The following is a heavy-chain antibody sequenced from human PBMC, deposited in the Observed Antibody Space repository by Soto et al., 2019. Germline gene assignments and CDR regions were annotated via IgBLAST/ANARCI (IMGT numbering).Heavy chain of an antibody. V-gene: IGHV1-8*01. J-gene: IGHJ6*02. CDR1: GYTFTSYD. D-gene: IGHD6-13*01. CDR3: ARFGLAAAGTLYGMDV. Sequence: ASVKVSCKASGYTFTSYDINWVRQATGQGLEWMGWMNPNSGNTGYAQKFQGRVTMARNTSISTAYMELSSLRSEDTAVYYCARFGLAAAGTLYGMDVWGQGTTVTVSS. CDR2: MNPNSGNT.